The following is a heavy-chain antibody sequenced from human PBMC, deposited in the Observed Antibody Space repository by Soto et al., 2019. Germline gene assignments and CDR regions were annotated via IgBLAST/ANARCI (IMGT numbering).Heavy chain of an antibody. Sequence: QVQPVQSGAEVKKPGSSVKVSCKASGGTFSSYAISWVRQAPGQGLEWMGGIIPIFGTANYAQKFQGRVTITADESTSTAYMELSSLRSEDTAVYYCASHGITGTWVYCYGMDVWGQGNTVTVSS. CDR3: ASHGITGTWVYCYGMDV. J-gene: IGHJ6*02. CDR2: IIPIFGTA. V-gene: IGHV1-69*12. D-gene: IGHD1-7*01. CDR1: GGTFSSYA.